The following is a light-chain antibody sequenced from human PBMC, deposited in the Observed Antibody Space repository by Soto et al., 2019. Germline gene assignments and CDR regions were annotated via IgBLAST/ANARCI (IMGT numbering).Light chain of an antibody. J-gene: IGLJ3*02. CDR2: DVS. CDR3: SSYTSSSNWV. V-gene: IGLV2-14*03. Sequence: QSVLTQPASVSGSPGQSIIISCTGTSSDVGGYNYVSWYQHHPGKAPKVMIYDVSNRPSGVSNRFSGAKSGNTASLTISGLQDEDEADYYCSSYTSSSNWVFGGGTKLTVL. CDR1: SSDVGGYNY.